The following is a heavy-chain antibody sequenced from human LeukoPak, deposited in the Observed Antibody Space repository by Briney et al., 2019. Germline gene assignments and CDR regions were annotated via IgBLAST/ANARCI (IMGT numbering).Heavy chain of an antibody. Sequence: PSETLSLTCTVSGGSISSYYWSWIRQPAGKGLEWIGYIYYSGSTNYNPSLKSRVTISVDTSKNQFSLKLSSVTAADTAVYYCARYSGSYLEYYFDYWGQGTLVTVSS. CDR1: GGSISSYY. CDR3: ARYSGSYLEYYFDY. V-gene: IGHV4-59*01. CDR2: IYYSGST. J-gene: IGHJ4*02. D-gene: IGHD1-26*01.